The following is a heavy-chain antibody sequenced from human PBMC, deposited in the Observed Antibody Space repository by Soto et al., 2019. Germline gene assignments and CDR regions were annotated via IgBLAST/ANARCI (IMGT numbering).Heavy chain of an antibody. CDR3: ARGRPAFDY. CDR1: GGSISSGGYS. J-gene: IGHJ4*02. V-gene: IGHV4-30-2*01. D-gene: IGHD6-25*01. Sequence: SETLSLTSAVSGGSISSGGYSWSWIRQTPGKGLEWIGYIYHSGSTYYNPSLKSRVTISVDRSKNQFSLKLSSVTAADTAVYYCARGRPAFDYWGQGTLVTVSS. CDR2: IYHSGST.